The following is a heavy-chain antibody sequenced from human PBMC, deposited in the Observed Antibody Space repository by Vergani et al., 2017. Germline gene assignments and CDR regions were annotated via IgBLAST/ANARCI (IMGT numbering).Heavy chain of an antibody. CDR3: ARDYDFWSCYYDY. V-gene: IGHV3-21*01. CDR2: ISSSSSYI. CDR1: GFTFSSYS. J-gene: IGHJ4*02. Sequence: EVQLVESGGGLVKPGGSLRLSCAASGFTFSSYSMNWVRQAPGKGLEWVSSISSSSSYIYYADSVKGRFTISRDNAKNSLYLQMNSLRAEDTAVYYCARDYDFWSCYYDYWGQGTLVTVSA. D-gene: IGHD3-3*01.